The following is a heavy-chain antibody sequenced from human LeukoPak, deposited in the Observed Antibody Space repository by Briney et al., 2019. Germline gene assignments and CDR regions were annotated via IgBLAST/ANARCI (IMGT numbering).Heavy chain of an antibody. CDR1: GFIFRSYA. J-gene: IGHJ4*02. V-gene: IGHV3-64*01. CDR2: ISGDGLST. CDR3: TRDRYCGVINCYTGFDY. D-gene: IGHD3-16*02. Sequence: GGSLRLSCAGSGFIFRSYAMHWVRQSPGKGLEYVSGISGDGLSTFYASSVKGRFNISRDNSKSTLYLHMGSLREDDMAVYYCTRDRYCGVINCYTGFDYWGQGALVAVSS.